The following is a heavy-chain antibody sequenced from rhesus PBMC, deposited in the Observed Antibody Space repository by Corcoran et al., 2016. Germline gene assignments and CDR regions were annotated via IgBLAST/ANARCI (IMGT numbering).Heavy chain of an antibody. Sequence: EVQLVESGGGLVQPGGSLRLSCAASGFTFSSYDMSWVRQAPGKGLEWVSYSSYTGKTIYYAESGKGRFNIARDNAKNSLARQMSSLRAEDTAVDYCTRVGDYFDYWGQGVLVTVSA. J-gene: IGHJ4*01. CDR1: GFTFSSYD. CDR3: TRVGDYFDY. CDR2: SSYTGKTI. V-gene: IGHV3-136*01. D-gene: IGHD1-44*02.